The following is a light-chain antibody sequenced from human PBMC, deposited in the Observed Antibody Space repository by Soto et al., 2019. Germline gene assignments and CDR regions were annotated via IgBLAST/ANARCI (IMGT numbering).Light chain of an antibody. J-gene: IGLJ1*01. V-gene: IGLV2-14*01. CDR2: DVS. CDR3: SSSTSSSTLGV. CDR1: SSDVGGYNY. Sequence: QSALTQPASVSGSPGQSITISCTGTSSDVGGYNYVSWYQQHPGKAPKLMIYDVSNRPSRVSNRFSGSKSGNTASLTISGLQAEDEADYYCSSSTSSSTLGVFGTGTKVNVL.